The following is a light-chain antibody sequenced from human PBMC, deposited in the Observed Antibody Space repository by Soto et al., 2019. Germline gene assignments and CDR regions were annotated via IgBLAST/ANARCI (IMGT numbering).Light chain of an antibody. Sequence: DIVMTQSPATLSVSPGERATLSCRASQSVSSNLAWYQQKPGQAPRLVIYGASTRATGIPARFSGSGSGTEFTLTISSLQSEDFAVYYCQQYNNWPPWTFGQGSKVEVK. CDR2: GAS. CDR1: QSVSSN. J-gene: IGKJ1*01. V-gene: IGKV3-15*01. CDR3: QQYNNWPPWT.